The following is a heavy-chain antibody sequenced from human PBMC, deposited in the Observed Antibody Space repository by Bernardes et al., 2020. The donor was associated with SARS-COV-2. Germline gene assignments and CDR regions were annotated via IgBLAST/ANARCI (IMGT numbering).Heavy chain of an antibody. CDR2: ISSNGGST. D-gene: IGHD3-10*01. V-gene: IGHV3-64D*06. Sequence: GGSLRLSCSSSRFTFSSYAMHWVRQAPGKGLEYVSAISSNGGSTYYADSVKGRFTISRDNSKNTLYLQMSSLRAEDTAVYYCVNGGSGRNYYYGMDVWGQGTTVTVSS. CDR3: VNGGSGRNYYYGMDV. J-gene: IGHJ6*02. CDR1: RFTFSSYA.